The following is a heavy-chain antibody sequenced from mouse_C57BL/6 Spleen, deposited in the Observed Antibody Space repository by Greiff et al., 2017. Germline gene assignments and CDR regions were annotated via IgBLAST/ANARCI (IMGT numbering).Heavy chain of an antibody. CDR3: ARRGNDYVFAY. CDR2: IYPGDGDT. D-gene: IGHD2-4*01. CDR1: GYAFSSSW. V-gene: IGHV1-82*01. J-gene: IGHJ3*01. Sequence: QVQLQQSGPELVKPGASVKISCKASGYAFSSSWMHWVKQRPGQGLEWIGRIYPGDGDTNYNGKFKGKATLTADKSSSTAYMQLSSLTSEDSAVYFCARRGNDYVFAYWGQGTLVTVSA.